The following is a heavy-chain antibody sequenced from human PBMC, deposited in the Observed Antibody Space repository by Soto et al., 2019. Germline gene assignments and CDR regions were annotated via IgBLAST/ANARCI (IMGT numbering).Heavy chain of an antibody. CDR1: GFTFSSYS. J-gene: IGHJ3*02. CDR3: AREGYCSSTSCQTGGHDAFDI. Sequence: VRLRLSCAASGFTFSSYSMNWVRQAPGKGLEWVSSISSSSSYIYYADSVKGRFTISRDNAKNSLYLQMNSLRAEDTAVYYCAREGYCSSTSCQTGGHDAFDIWGQGTMVTGSS. V-gene: IGHV3-21*01. D-gene: IGHD2-2*01. CDR2: ISSSSSYI.